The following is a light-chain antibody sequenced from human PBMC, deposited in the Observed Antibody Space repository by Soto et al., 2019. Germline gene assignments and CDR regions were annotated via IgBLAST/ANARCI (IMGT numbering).Light chain of an antibody. J-gene: IGKJ1*01. Sequence: DVVMTQSPLSLSVTLGQPASISCRSSQGLVYSDGNTFLNWFHQRPGTSPRRLIYQVSNRDSGDPDRFSGSGSGTDYTLTISGVEAEDVGIYYCVQGTHWPWTFGQGTKVEIK. V-gene: IGKV2-30*01. CDR3: VQGTHWPWT. CDR2: QVS. CDR1: QGLVYSDGNTF.